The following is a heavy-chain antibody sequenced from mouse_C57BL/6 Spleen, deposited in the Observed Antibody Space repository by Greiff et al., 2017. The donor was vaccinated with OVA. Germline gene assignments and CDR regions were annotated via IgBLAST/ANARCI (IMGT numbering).Heavy chain of an antibody. J-gene: IGHJ3*01. D-gene: IGHD1-1*01. V-gene: IGHV1-22*01. CDR3: ARGDYYGSSQFAY. CDR2: INPNNGGT. CDR1: GYTFTDYN. Sequence: EVQLQQSGPELVKPGASVKMSCKASGYTFTDYNMHWVKQSHGKSLEWIGYINPNNGGTSYNQKFKGKATLTVNKSSSTAYMELRSLTSEDSAVYYCARGDYYGSSQFAYWGQGTLVTGSA.